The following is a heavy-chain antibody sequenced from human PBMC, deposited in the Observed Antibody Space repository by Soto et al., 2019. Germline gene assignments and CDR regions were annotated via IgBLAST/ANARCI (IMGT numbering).Heavy chain of an antibody. D-gene: IGHD1-26*01. CDR2: ISASGGST. J-gene: IGHJ4*02. Sequence: GGSLRLSCVASGFSITSFAMGWVRQAPGKGLEWASAISASGGSTYADSVKGRFTISRDNSKNTLYLQMNSLRVEDTAVYYCAKVLSSGSYSGALEYWGQGALVTVSS. V-gene: IGHV3-23*01. CDR1: GFSITSFA. CDR3: AKVLSSGSYSGALEY.